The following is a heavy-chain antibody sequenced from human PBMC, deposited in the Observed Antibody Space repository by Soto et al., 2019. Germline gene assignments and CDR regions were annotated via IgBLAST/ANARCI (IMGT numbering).Heavy chain of an antibody. CDR3: ARGGAMAAAAGRRVIWFDP. Sequence: PSETLSLTCAVYGGSFSSYYWNWIRQPPGKGLEWIGELNHSGSTNYNPSLKSRVTISVDTSKNQCSLKLSSVTAADTAVHSCARGGAMAAAAGRRVIWFDPWGQGTLVTVSS. J-gene: IGHJ5*02. CDR1: GGSFSSYY. V-gene: IGHV4-34*01. CDR2: LNHSGST. D-gene: IGHD6-13*01.